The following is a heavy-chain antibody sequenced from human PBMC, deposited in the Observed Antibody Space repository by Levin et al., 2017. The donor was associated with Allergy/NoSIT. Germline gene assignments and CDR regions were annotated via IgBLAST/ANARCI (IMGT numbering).Heavy chain of an antibody. V-gene: IGHV3-30*18. CDR1: GFTFSSYG. D-gene: IGHD2-15*01. CDR3: AKDSRSEGSCVDY. CDR2: ISYDGGNK. J-gene: IGHJ4*02. Sequence: GGSLRLSCEVSGFTFSSYGMHWVRQAPGKGLEWVGFISYDGGNKYCADSVKGRFTISRDNSKNTLYLQMNSLRVEDTAVYYCAKDSRSEGSCVDYWGQGTLVTVSS.